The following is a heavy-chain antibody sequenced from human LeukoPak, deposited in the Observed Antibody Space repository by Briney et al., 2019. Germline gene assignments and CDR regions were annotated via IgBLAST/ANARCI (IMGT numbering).Heavy chain of an antibody. D-gene: IGHD3-22*01. CDR3: ARVRNTYYYDKYYFDY. V-gene: IGHV4-34*01. CDR2: INHSGST. CDR1: GGSFSGYH. J-gene: IGHJ4*02. Sequence: PSETLSLTCAVYGGSFSGYHWSWIRQPPGKGLEWIGEINHSGSTNYNPSLKSRVTISVDTSKNQFSLKLSSVTAADTAVYYCARVRNTYYYDKYYFDYWGQGTLVTVSS.